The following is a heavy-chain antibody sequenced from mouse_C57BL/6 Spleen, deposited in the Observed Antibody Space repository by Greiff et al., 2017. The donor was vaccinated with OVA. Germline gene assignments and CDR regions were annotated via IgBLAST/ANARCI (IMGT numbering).Heavy chain of an antibody. CDR2: IYPSDSAT. V-gene: IGHV1-61*01. D-gene: IGHD2-1*01. J-gene: IGHJ3*01. CDR3: ARSGDGNYPAWFAY. CDR1: GYTFTSYW. Sequence: VQLQQSGAELVRPGSSVKLSCKASGYTFTSYWMDWVKQRPGQGLEWIGNIYPSDSATHYNQKFKDKATLTVDKSSSTAYMQLSSLTSEDSAVYYGARSGDGNYPAWFAYWGQGTLVTVSA.